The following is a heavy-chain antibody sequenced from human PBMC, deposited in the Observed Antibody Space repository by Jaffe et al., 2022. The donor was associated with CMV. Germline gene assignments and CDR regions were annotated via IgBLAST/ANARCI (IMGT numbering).Heavy chain of an antibody. Sequence: EVQLLESGGGLVQPGGSLRLSCAASGFTFSTYAMSWVRQGLGKGLEWVSSIRASGDSTYYPDSVKGRFTISRDNSKNTVYLQMNSLRAEDTAVYYCAKGISVTDYWGQGTLVTVSS. CDR3: AKGISVTDY. D-gene: IGHD6-19*01. J-gene: IGHJ4*02. CDR2: IRASGDST. V-gene: IGHV3-23*01. CDR1: GFTFSTYA.